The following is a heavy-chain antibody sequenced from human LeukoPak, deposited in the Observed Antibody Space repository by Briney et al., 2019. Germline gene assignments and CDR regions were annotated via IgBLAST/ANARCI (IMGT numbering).Heavy chain of an antibody. Sequence: GGSLRLSCAASGFTFSSYEMNWVRQAPGKGLEWVSYISSSGSTIYYADSVKGRFTISRDNAKNSLYLQMNSLRAEDTAVYYCASDVTRDAFDIWGQGTMVTVSS. CDR3: ASDVTRDAFDI. D-gene: IGHD2-21*02. CDR2: ISSSGSTI. J-gene: IGHJ3*02. CDR1: GFTFSSYE. V-gene: IGHV3-48*03.